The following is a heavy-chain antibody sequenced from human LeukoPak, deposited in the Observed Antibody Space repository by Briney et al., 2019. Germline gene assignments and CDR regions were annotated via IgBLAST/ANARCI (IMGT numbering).Heavy chain of an antibody. CDR1: GFMFRNYW. D-gene: IGHD2-2*01. J-gene: IGHJ6*03. CDR2: IKQDGSEK. CDR3: AREGPVVIPTTPASSYYYYMDV. V-gene: IGHV3-7*01. Sequence: GGSLRLSCAASGFMFRNYWMSWVRQAPGKGLEWVANIKQDGSEKHYVDPVKGRFTISRDNAKNSLYLQMNSLRAEDTAVYYCAREGPVVIPTTPASSYYYYMDVWGKGTTVTVSS.